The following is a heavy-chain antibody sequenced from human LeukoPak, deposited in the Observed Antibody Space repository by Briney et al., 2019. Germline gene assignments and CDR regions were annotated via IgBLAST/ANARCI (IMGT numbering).Heavy chain of an antibody. CDR1: GGSFSGYN. CDR3: ASRPDGFDI. J-gene: IGHJ3*02. Sequence: SETLSLTCAVYGGSFSGYNWNWIRQPPGKGLEWIGEISHSGSTSYNPSLKSRVTISVDTSKNQFSLQLNSVTAADTAVYYCASRPDGFDIWGQGTLVTVSS. V-gene: IGHV4-34*01. CDR2: ISHSGST.